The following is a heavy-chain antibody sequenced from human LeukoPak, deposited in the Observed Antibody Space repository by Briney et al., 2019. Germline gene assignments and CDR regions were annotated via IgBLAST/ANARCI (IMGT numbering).Heavy chain of an antibody. D-gene: IGHD2-15*01. CDR1: GSTFNNAG. J-gene: IGHJ6*03. CDR2: IWSDGSNE. Sequence: GGSLRLSCAASGSTFNNAGMYWVRQPPGKGLEWVAVIWSDGSNEYYADSVKGRFTISRDNSKDTLYLQMNSLRAEDTALYYCAKGISGYYYYMDVWGKGTTVIVSS. V-gene: IGHV3-33*06. CDR3: AKGISGYYYYMDV.